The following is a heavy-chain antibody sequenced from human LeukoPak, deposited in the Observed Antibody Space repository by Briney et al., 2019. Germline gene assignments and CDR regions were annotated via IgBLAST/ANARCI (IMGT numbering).Heavy chain of an antibody. Sequence: NPSETLSLTCTVCGASISSSSYYWGWIRQPPGKGLEWIGSIYYSGSTNYNPSLKSRVTISVDTSKNQFSLKLSSVTAADTAVYYCARGIESSTSWIDPWGQGTLVTVSS. CDR2: IYYSGST. D-gene: IGHD2-2*01. J-gene: IGHJ5*02. CDR3: ARGIESSTSWIDP. V-gene: IGHV4-39*07. CDR1: GASISSSSYY.